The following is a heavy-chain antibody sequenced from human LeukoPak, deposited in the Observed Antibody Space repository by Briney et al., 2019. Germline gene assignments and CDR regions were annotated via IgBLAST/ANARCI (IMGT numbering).Heavy chain of an antibody. J-gene: IGHJ4*02. CDR1: GGSISSSSYY. V-gene: IGHV4-39*07. CDR2: IYYSGST. D-gene: IGHD3-22*01. Sequence: PSETLSLTCTVSGGSISSSSYYWGWVRQPPGKGLEWIGSIYYSGSTYYNPSLKSRDTISVDTSKNQFSLKLSSVTAADTAVYYCARVFYDSSGSNTLVDYWGQGTLVTVSS. CDR3: ARVFYDSSGSNTLVDY.